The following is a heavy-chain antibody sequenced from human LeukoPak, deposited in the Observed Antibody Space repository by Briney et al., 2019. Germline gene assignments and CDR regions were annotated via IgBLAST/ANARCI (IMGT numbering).Heavy chain of an antibody. D-gene: IGHD3-10*01. J-gene: IGHJ4*02. CDR3: VRNGSGSYYTYDY. CDR2: INSDGSST. CDR1: RFTFSSYW. Sequence: GGSLRLSCAASRFTFSSYWMHWVRQAPGKGLVCVSRINSDGSSTSYADSVKGRFTISRDNAKNTLYLQMNSLRAEDTAVYYCVRNGSGSYYTYDYWGQGTLVTVSS. V-gene: IGHV3-74*01.